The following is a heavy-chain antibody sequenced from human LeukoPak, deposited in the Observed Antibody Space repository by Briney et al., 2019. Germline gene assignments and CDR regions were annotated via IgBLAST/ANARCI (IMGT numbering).Heavy chain of an antibody. V-gene: IGHV3-48*03. Sequence: GGSLRLSCAASGFTFRSYEMNWVRQAPGKGLEWVSYISSSGSTRHYADSVKGRFTISRDNAKNSLYLQMNSLRAEDTAVYYCARARTDSSGYYRWGNYFDYWGQGTLVTVSS. D-gene: IGHD3-22*01. J-gene: IGHJ4*02. CDR2: ISSSGSTR. CDR3: ARARTDSSGYYRWGNYFDY. CDR1: GFTFRSYE.